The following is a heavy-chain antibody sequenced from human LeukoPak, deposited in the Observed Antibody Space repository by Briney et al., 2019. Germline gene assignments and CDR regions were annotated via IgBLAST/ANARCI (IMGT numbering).Heavy chain of an antibody. CDR3: ASRVGALDY. V-gene: IGHV3-48*01. J-gene: IGHJ4*02. D-gene: IGHD1-26*01. CDR1: GFTFSDYS. Sequence: PGGALRLSCAASGFTFSDYSMNWVRQAPGKGVERGSYISSRSSTIYYADSEKGRFTISRDNAKNSLYLQMDSLRAEDTAVYYCASRVGALDYWGQGTLVTVSS. CDR2: ISSRSSTI.